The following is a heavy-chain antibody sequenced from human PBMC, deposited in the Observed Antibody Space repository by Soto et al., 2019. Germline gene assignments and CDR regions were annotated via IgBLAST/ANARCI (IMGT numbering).Heavy chain of an antibody. V-gene: IGHV1-69*04. J-gene: IGHJ5*02. D-gene: IGHD1-7*01. Sequence: ASVNVSCKASGGTFSSYTISWVRQAPGQGLEWMGRIIPILGIANYAQKFQGRVTITADKSTSTAYMELSSLRSEDTAVYYCARENEWNYGNWFDPWGQGTLVTVSS. CDR2: IIPILGIA. CDR3: ARENEWNYGNWFDP. CDR1: GGTFSSYT.